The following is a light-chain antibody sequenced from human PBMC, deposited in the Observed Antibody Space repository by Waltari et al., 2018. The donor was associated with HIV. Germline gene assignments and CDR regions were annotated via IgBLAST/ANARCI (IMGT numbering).Light chain of an antibody. CDR1: NSDIGAYNF. Sequence: QSALTQPASVSGSPGQSITISCTGTNSDIGAYNFVSSYQQHPDQAPRLILFGVTRRPSGISSRFSGLKSGNTASLTIFGLQDEDEADYYCSSYTSFKTVVFGGGTKLTVL. CDR3: SSYTSFKTVV. J-gene: IGLJ3*02. CDR2: GVT. V-gene: IGLV2-14*01.